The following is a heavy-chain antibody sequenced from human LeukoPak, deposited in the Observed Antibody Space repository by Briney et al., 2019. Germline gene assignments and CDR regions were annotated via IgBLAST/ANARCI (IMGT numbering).Heavy chain of an antibody. V-gene: IGHV4-39*01. Sequence: SETLSLTCTVSGGSVNDSHHYWGWLRQPPGQGLEWIGSLYYTGRTYRNPSLQSRVTMPVDTSKNQFSLRLSSVTAADTAVYYCARGVGGYSYGSADWGQGTLVTVSS. D-gene: IGHD5-18*01. CDR3: ARGVGGYSYGSAD. J-gene: IGHJ4*02. CDR2: LYYTGRT. CDR1: GGSVNDSHHY.